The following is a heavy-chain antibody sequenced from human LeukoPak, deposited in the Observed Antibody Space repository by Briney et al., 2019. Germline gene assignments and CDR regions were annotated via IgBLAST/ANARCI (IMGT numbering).Heavy chain of an antibody. CDR3: ARDKRHSYGRYFAH. CDR2: MQSTGNS. D-gene: IGHD5-18*01. CDR1: GDSMSTYH. J-gene: IGHJ4*02. Sequence: SETLSLTCSVSGDSMSTYHWNCMREPPGKGLEWIAYMQSTGNSKYNPSLKSRATMSVDTSKNQVVLNLSSVTAADTAVYYCARDKRHSYGRYFAHWGQGMLVTVSS. V-gene: IGHV4-59*01.